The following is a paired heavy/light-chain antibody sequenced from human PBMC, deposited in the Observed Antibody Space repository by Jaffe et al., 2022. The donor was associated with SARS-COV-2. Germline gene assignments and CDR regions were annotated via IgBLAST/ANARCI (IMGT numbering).Light chain of an antibody. CDR3: LSGDADTWV. CDR2: EDS. J-gene: IGLJ3*02. Sequence: SYELTQLPSVSVSPGQTARITCSGDVLGENYVDWYQQKPGQAPELVIYEDSERNPGIPQRFSGSISGKTATLTISRVLAEDEADYFCLSGDADTWVFGGGTKLTVL. V-gene: IGLV3-22*01. CDR1: VLGENY.
Heavy chain of an antibody. CDR1: GFNFSNYG. CDR3: AVGRDGYNGR. J-gene: IGHJ4*02. Sequence: QGQLVESGGGVVQPGRSLTLSCAGSGFNFSNYGLNWVRQAPAKGLEWVAVISHDGVERYYGDPVKGRFTISRDNSKNTVSLQMNNLRAEDTAIYYCAVGRDGYNGRWGQGTLVTVSS. D-gene: IGHD6-25*01. V-gene: IGHV3-30*03. CDR2: ISHDGVER.